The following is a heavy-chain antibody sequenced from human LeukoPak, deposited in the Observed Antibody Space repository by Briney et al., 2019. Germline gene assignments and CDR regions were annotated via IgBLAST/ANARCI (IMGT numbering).Heavy chain of an antibody. CDR1: GSAFSSYW. D-gene: IGHD3-10*01. CDR3: ARDPRSAMVRGVKKNWFDP. V-gene: IGHV3-7*01. J-gene: IGHJ5*02. Sequence: GGSLRISCAASGSAFSSYWMSWVRQAPGKGLEWVANIKQDGSEKYYVDSVKGRFTISRDNAKNSLYLQMNSLRAEDTAVYYCARDPRSAMVRGVKKNWFDPWGQGTLVTVSS. CDR2: IKQDGSEK.